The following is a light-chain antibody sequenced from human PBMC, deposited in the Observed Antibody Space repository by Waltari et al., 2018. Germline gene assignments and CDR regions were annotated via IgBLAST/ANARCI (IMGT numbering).Light chain of an antibody. CDR3: CSYTSSDTYV. CDR2: DGV. V-gene: IGLV2-14*04. J-gene: IGLJ1*01. Sequence: WYQQRPGKVPRLIIYDGVNRPSGVSNRFSGSMSGYTATLTISGLQAEDEADYYCCSYTSSDTYVFGSGTTVTVL.